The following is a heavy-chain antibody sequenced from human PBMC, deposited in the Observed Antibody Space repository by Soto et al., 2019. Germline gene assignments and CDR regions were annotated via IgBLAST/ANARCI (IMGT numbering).Heavy chain of an antibody. CDR3: ARRFCSDSYCSYFDY. J-gene: IGHJ4*02. V-gene: IGHV4-34*10. D-gene: IGHD2-15*01. CDR2: INHSGIT. CDR1: GGSFRGYF. Sequence: SETLSLTCAVYGGSFRGYFWSWIRQPPGKGLEWIGEINHSGITSYSPSLGSRVTTSVDTPKNQFSLRLRSVTAADTAIYYCARRFCSDSYCSYFDYWGRGTLVTVSS.